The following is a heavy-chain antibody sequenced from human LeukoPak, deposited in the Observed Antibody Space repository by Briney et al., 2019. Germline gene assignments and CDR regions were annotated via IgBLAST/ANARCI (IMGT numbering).Heavy chain of an antibody. Sequence: GGSLRLSCAASGFTVSSNYMSWVRQAPGKGLEWVSVIYSGGSTYYADSVKGRFTISRDNSKNTLYLQMNSLRAEDTAVYYCAKGPDYGGNSPNYYYGMDVWGQGTTVTVSS. CDR2: IYSGGST. V-gene: IGHV3-66*01. CDR1: GFTVSSNY. J-gene: IGHJ6*02. CDR3: AKGPDYGGNSPNYYYGMDV. D-gene: IGHD4-23*01.